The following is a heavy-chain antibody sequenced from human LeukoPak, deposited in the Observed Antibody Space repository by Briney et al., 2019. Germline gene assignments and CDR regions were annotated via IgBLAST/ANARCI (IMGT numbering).Heavy chain of an antibody. V-gene: IGHV3-23*01. CDR2: ISGSGGST. J-gene: IGHJ4*02. D-gene: IGHD3-9*01. Sequence: GGSLRLSCAASGFTFSSYAMSWVRQAPGKGLERVSAISGSGGSTYYADSVKGRFTISRDNSKNTLYLQMNSLRAEDTAVYYCAKDDEYDILTGGNFDYWGQGTLVTVSS. CDR3: AKDDEYDILTGGNFDY. CDR1: GFTFSSYA.